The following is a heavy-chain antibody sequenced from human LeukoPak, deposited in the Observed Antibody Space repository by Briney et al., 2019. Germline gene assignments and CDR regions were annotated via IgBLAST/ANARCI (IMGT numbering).Heavy chain of an antibody. CDR3: AKHPGEGITIFGVVIISHFDY. D-gene: IGHD3-3*01. V-gene: IGHV3-23*01. CDR2: ISGGGGST. J-gene: IGHJ4*02. Sequence: PGGSLRLSCAASGFTFSSYAMNWVRQAPGKGLEWVSGISGGGGSTYYADPVKGRFTISRDNSKNTLYLQMNSLRAEDTAVYYCAKHPGEGITIFGVVIISHFDYWGQGTLVTVSS. CDR1: GFTFSSYA.